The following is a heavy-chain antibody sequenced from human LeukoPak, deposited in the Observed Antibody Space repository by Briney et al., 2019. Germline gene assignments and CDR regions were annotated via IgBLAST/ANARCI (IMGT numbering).Heavy chain of an antibody. Sequence: SGGSLRLSCAASGFTFSSYAMNWVRRAPGKGLEWISVMSGRGGSTDYADSVKGRFIISRDNSKNTLYLQMNSLRAEDTAVYYCARPAVDTAMVSRFDYWGQGTLVTVSS. CDR3: ARPAVDTAMVSRFDY. V-gene: IGHV3-23*01. J-gene: IGHJ4*02. CDR2: MSGRGGST. CDR1: GFTFSSYA. D-gene: IGHD5-18*01.